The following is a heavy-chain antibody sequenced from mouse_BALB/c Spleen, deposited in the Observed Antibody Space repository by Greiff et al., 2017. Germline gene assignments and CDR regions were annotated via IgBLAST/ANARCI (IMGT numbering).Heavy chain of an antibody. CDR1: GFTFSSYT. V-gene: IGHV5-9*03. J-gene: IGHJ3*01. CDR2: ISSGGGNT. CDR3: ARFPLGNYPAWFAY. Sequence: DVHLVESGGGLVKPGGSLKLSCAASGFTFSSYTMSWVRQTPEKRLEWVATISSGGGNTYYPDSVKGRFTISRDNAKNNLYLQMSSLRSEDTALYYCARFPLGNYPAWFAYWGQGTLVTVSA. D-gene: IGHD2-1*01.